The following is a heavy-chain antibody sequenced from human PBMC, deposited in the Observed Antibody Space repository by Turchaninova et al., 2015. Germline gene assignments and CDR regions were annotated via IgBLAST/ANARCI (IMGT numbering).Heavy chain of an antibody. V-gene: IGHV4-39*07. D-gene: IGHD3-16*01. CDR3: AMAAGGRAFDI. J-gene: IGHJ3*02. CDR1: GGSISSSSYY. Sequence: QLQLQESGPGLVKPSETLSLTCTVSGGSISSSSYYWCWIRPPPGKGLERINSIYYSGSPYNYPALKSRGPTSLYMAKNLLSLKLGAVTAADTALYYCAMAAGGRAFDIWGQGTMVTVSS. CDR2: IYYSGSP.